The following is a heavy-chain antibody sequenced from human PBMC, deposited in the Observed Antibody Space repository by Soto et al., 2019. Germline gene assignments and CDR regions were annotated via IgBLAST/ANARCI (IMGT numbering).Heavy chain of an antibody. V-gene: IGHV4-34*01. CDR1: GGSFSGYY. CDR3: AEMATIRGLVFDY. Sequence: QVQLQQWGAGLLKPSETLSLTCAVYGGSFSGYYWSWIRQPPGKGLGWIGEINHSGSTNYNPSLKSRDXXSXDXXKHQSSLKLSSVTAADTAVYDCAEMATIRGLVFDYWGQGILVTVSS. J-gene: IGHJ4*02. CDR2: INHSGST. D-gene: IGHD5-12*01.